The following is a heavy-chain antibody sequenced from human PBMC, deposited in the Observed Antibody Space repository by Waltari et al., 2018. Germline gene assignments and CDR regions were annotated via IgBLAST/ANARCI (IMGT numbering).Heavy chain of an antibody. D-gene: IGHD2-2*01. CDR2: IHPDSGGT. CDR3: VRVGSNHNFDY. J-gene: IGHJ4*02. V-gene: IGHV1-2*06. CDR1: GSPFTAYY. Sequence: QVQLVQSGAEVKKPGASVKVPCKASGSPFTAYYMHWVRQAPAQGLEWMGRIHPDSGGTNFAQNFQGRVTMTRDTSISTAYMELSSLRSDDTAVYYCVRVGSNHNFDYWGQGTLVTVSS.